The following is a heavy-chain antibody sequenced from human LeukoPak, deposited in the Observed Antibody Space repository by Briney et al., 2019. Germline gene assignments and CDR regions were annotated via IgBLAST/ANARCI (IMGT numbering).Heavy chain of an antibody. CDR3: ARTKRLEYYFDY. Sequence: GESLKISCKGSGYSFTSYWISWVRQMPGKGLEWMGRIDPSDSYTMYSPSFQGHVTISADKSISTAYLQWSSLKASDTAMYYCARTKRLEYYFDYWGQGTLVTVSS. CDR1: GYSFTSYW. J-gene: IGHJ4*02. CDR2: IDPSDSYT. D-gene: IGHD1-1*01. V-gene: IGHV5-10-1*01.